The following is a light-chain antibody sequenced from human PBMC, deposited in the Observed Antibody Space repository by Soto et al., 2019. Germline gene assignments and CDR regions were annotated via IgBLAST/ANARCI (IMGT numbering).Light chain of an antibody. CDR2: TAS. CDR1: QSISTY. Sequence: DIQMTQSPSSLSASVGDRVTITCRASQSISTYLNWYQQKPGKAPKLLIYTASTLQSGVPSRFRGSGSGTDFTLTISSLQPEDFATYYCQQSYRTPPFTFGPGTKVDIK. J-gene: IGKJ3*01. V-gene: IGKV1-39*01. CDR3: QQSYRTPPFT.